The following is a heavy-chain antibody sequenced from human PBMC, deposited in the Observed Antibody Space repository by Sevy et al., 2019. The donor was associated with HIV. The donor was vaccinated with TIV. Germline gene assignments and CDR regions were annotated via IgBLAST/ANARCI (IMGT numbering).Heavy chain of an antibody. CDR3: ARGGSSITGEDNWFDP. Sequence: GGSLRLSFAASGFTFSSYDMHWVRQATGKGLEWVSAIGTAGDTYYPGSVKGRFTISRENAKNSLYLQMNSLRAGDTAVYYCARGGSSITGEDNWFDPWGLGTLVTVSS. D-gene: IGHD2-2*01. J-gene: IGHJ5*02. CDR2: IGTAGDT. CDR1: GFTFSSYD. V-gene: IGHV3-13*01.